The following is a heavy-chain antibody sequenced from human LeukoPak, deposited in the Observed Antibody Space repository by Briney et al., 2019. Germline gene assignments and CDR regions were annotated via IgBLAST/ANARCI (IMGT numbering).Heavy chain of an antibody. CDR3: ARVIAAAGKPYYFDY. Sequence: PSETLSLTCTVSGGSISSGGYYWSWIRQHPGKGLEWIGCIYYSGSTYYNPSLKSRVTISVDTSKNQFSLKLSSVTAADTAVYYCARVIAAAGKPYYFDYWGQGTLVTVSS. CDR2: IYYSGST. D-gene: IGHD6-13*01. J-gene: IGHJ4*02. CDR1: GGSISSGGYY. V-gene: IGHV4-31*03.